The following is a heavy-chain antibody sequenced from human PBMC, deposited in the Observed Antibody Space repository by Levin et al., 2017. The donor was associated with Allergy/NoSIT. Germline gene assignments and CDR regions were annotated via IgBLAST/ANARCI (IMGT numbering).Heavy chain of an antibody. D-gene: IGHD4-23*01. CDR3: ARDVTTVVTNWFDP. J-gene: IGHJ5*02. CDR1: GFTFSSYG. CDR2: IWYDGSNK. Sequence: GESLKISCAASGFTFSSYGMHWVRQAPGKGLEWVAVIWYDGSNKYYADSVKGRFTISRDNSKNTLYLQMNSLRAEDTAVYYCARDVTTVVTNWFDPWGQGTLVTVSS. V-gene: IGHV3-33*01.